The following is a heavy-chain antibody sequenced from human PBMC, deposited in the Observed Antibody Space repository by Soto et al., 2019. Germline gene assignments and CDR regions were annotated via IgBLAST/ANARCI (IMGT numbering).Heavy chain of an antibody. D-gene: IGHD4-4*01. J-gene: IGHJ6*02. CDR2: ISWNSGSI. CDR1: GFTFDDYA. Sequence: EVQLVESGGGLVQPGRSLRLSCAASGFTFDDYAMHWVRQAPGKGLEWVSGISWNSGSIGYADSVKGRFTISRDNAKNSLYLQMNSLRADDTGLYYCAKDIGTTVSTSIYGMDVWGQGTTVTVSS. CDR3: AKDIGTTVSTSIYGMDV. V-gene: IGHV3-9*01.